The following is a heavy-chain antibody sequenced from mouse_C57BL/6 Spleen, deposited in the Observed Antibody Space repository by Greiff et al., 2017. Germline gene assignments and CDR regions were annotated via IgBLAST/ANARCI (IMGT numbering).Heavy chain of an antibody. CDR3: ARPLDGFHAMDY. D-gene: IGHD2-3*01. V-gene: IGHV3-6*01. CDR1: GYSITSGYY. J-gene: IGHJ4*01. Sequence: VQLKESGPGLVKPSQSLSLTCSVTGYSITSGYYWNWIRQFPGNKLEWMGYISYDGSNNYNPSLKNRISITRDTSKNQFFLKLTSLTTEDTATYYSARPLDGFHAMDYWGQGTSVTVSS. CDR2: ISYDGSN.